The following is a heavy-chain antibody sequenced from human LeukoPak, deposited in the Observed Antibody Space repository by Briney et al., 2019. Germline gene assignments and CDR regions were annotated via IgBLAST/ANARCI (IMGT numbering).Heavy chain of an antibody. V-gene: IGHV3-30*03. J-gene: IGHJ4*02. CDR3: ARAREQLVDY. CDR1: GFSFSSYG. D-gene: IGHD6-6*01. Sequence: PGRSLRLSCAASGFSFSSYGMHWVRQAPGKRLEWVAVISYDGSNKYYADSVKGRFTISRDNSKNTLYLQMNSLRTEDTAVYYCARAREQLVDYWGQGTLVTVSS. CDR2: ISYDGSNK.